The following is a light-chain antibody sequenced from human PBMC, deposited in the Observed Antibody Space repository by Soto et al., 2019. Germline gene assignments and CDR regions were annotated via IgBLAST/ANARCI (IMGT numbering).Light chain of an antibody. CDR3: RHYRNLPPT. CDR1: ESVHRN. J-gene: IGKJ3*01. V-gene: IGKV3-15*01. CDR2: YAS. Sequence: EMVMTQSPATLSVSPGERVTLSCRASESVHRNLAWYQQKPGQGPSLLIYYASTRATGVPDRFTGSGSRTAFTLTLTSPHSEDLRVYHCRHYRNLPPTFGPGTKVEIQ.